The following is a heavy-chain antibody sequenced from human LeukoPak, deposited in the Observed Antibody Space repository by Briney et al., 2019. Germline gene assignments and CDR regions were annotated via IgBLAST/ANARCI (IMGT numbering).Heavy chain of an antibody. CDR3: AKVGSGWYGVDY. D-gene: IGHD6-19*01. CDR2: IRYDGTNK. J-gene: IGHJ4*02. Sequence: GGSLRLSCEVSGIIFSGYGLHWVRQAPGMGLEWVAFIRYDGTNKYYADSVKGRFTISRDNSNNTLYLQMNSLRVEDTAVYYWAKVGSGWYGVDYWGQGTLVTVSS. CDR1: GIIFSGYG. V-gene: IGHV3-30*02.